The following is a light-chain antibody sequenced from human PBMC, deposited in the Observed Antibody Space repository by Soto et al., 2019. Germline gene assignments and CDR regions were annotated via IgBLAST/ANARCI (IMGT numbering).Light chain of an antibody. CDR2: GAS. V-gene: IGKV3-15*01. J-gene: IGKJ1*01. Sequence: EIVMTQSPATLSVSPGERSTLSCRASQSVRSNLAWYQQKPGQSPSLLIYGASTRATGIPARLSGSGSGKQFTLTISSLQSEDFAVYYCQQYNNWPHPWTFGQGTQVDIK. CDR3: QQYNNWPHPWT. CDR1: QSVRSN.